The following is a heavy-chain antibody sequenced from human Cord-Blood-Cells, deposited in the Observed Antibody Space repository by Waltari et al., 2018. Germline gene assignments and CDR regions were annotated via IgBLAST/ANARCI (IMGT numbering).Heavy chain of an antibody. D-gene: IGHD2-8*02. CDR2: INPSGGST. Sequence: QVQLVQSGAEVKKPGASVKGSCKASGYTFPGYSMNWLRQAPGQGLEWRGIINPSGGSTSYAQKFQGRVTMTRDTSTSTVYMELSSLRSEDTAVYYCARGGGELVNAFDIWGQGTMVTVSS. CDR1: GYTFPGYS. CDR3: ARGGGELVNAFDI. V-gene: IGHV1-46*01. J-gene: IGHJ3*02.